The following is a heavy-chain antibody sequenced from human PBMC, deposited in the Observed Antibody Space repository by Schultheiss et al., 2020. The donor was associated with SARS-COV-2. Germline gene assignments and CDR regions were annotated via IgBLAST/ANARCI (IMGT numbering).Heavy chain of an antibody. CDR2: ISSSSSYT. CDR1: GFTFSSYS. D-gene: IGHD2-2*01. CDR3: ARVVPAASFSFDY. Sequence: GGSLRLSCAASGFTFSSYSMNWVRQAPGKGLEWVSYISSSSSYTNYADSVKGRFTISRDNAKNSLYLQMNSLRAEDTAVYYCARVVPAASFSFDYWGQGTLVTVSS. V-gene: IGHV3-21*05. J-gene: IGHJ4*02.